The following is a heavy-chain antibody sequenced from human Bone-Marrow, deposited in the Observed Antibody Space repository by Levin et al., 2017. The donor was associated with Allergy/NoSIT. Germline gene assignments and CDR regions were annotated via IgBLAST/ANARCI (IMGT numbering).Heavy chain of an antibody. Sequence: GGSLRLSCAASGFTFRNYAMHWVRQAPGKGLEWVAVISSDGNDKHYADSVKGRFTISRDNSKSTVYLQMSSLRAEDTAVFFCAKDLKIAAAGYYFDCWGQGTLVSVAS. D-gene: IGHD6-13*01. CDR1: GFTFRNYA. CDR3: AKDLKIAAAGYYFDC. CDR2: ISSDGNDK. V-gene: IGHV3-30*18. J-gene: IGHJ4*02.